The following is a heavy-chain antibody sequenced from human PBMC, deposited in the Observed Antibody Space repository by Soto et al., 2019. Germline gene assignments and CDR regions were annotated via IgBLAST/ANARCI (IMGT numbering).Heavy chain of an antibody. CDR1: GGTFNNYP. D-gene: IGHD5-12*01. Sequence: QVQLVQSGAEVKTPASSVKVSCKASGGTFNNYPITWVRQAPGEGLEWMGGSIPIFGTANYAQNFQGRVTISVDESTSTAYMELSSLRSADTAVYYCARGRGYSGDDHYYYFDMDVWGQGTTVTFAS. J-gene: IGHJ6*02. CDR3: ARGRGYSGDDHYYYFDMDV. CDR2: SIPIFGTA. V-gene: IGHV1-69*01.